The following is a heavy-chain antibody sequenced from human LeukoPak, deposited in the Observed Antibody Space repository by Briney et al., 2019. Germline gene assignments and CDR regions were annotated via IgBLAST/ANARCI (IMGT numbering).Heavy chain of an antibody. J-gene: IGHJ4*02. V-gene: IGHV1-69*05. CDR1: GGTFSSYA. D-gene: IGHD1-26*01. CDR2: IIPIFGTA. CDR3: ARGAIVGATHFDY. Sequence: SVKVSCKASGGTFSSYATSWVRQAPGQGLEWMGRIIPIFGTANYAQKFQGRVTITTDESTSTAYMELSSLRSEDTAVYYCARGAIVGATHFDYWGQGTLVTVSS.